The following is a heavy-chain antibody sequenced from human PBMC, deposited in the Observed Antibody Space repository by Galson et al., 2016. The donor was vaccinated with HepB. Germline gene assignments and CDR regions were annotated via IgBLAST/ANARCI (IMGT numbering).Heavy chain of an antibody. D-gene: IGHD6-19*01. V-gene: IGHV3-23*01. Sequence: SLRLSCAASGFSFDGYAMHWVRQAPGKGLEWVAGVGDTGAKTFYADSVKGRFTISRDNSKNTLGLHMNSLRAEDTAVYYCAKFGGHCSSAPCKGWYFDYWGQGTLVTVSP. CDR3: AKFGGHCSSAPCKGWYFDY. CDR2: VGDTGAKT. CDR1: GFSFDGYA. J-gene: IGHJ4*02.